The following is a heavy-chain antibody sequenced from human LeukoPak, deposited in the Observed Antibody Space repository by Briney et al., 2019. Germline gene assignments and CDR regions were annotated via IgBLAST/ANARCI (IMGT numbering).Heavy chain of an antibody. CDR1: GGSISSSSYY. V-gene: IGHV4-39*07. J-gene: IGHJ4*02. CDR2: IYYSGST. D-gene: IGHD5-24*01. CDR3: ARDKVGYTIGGFDY. Sequence: PSETLSLTCTVSGGSISSSSYYWGWIRQPPGKGLEWIGSIYYSGSTYYNPSLKSRVTMSVDTSKNQFSLKLSSVTAADTAVYYCARDKVGYTIGGFDYWGQGTLVTVSS.